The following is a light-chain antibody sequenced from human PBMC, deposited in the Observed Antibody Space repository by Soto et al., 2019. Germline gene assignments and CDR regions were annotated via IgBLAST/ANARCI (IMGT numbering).Light chain of an antibody. J-gene: IGKJ5*01. CDR1: QSVSSD. CDR2: AAS. Sequence: DIRMTHSPSSLSASVGDRVTITCRASQSVSSDLNWYQQKAGKPPKLLIYAASSLQSGVPSRFSGSGSGTHFTLTISSLQPEDFTTYYCQHIYSIPITFGQGTRLEI. V-gene: IGKV1-39*01. CDR3: QHIYSIPIT.